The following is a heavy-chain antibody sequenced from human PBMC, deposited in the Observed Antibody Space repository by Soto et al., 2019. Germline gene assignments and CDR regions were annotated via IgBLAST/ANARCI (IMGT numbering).Heavy chain of an antibody. Sequence: GGSLRLSCAASGFPFSHYDMNWVRQAPGKGLEWVAYIANTGTTVNYAGSLKGRFTISRDNAKSSLYLQMTSLTAEDTAVYYCGRGYYDSSAYPLVAYWGPGTLVTVSS. CDR3: GRGYYDSSAYPLVAY. J-gene: IGHJ4*02. CDR2: IANTGTTV. D-gene: IGHD3-22*01. CDR1: GFPFSHYD. V-gene: IGHV3-48*03.